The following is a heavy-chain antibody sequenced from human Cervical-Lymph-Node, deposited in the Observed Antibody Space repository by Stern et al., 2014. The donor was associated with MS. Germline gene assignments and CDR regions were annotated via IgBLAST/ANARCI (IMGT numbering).Heavy chain of an antibody. CDR3: ATPFSHSFRYGMHV. D-gene: IGHD2/OR15-2a*01. CDR1: GYTFNTYA. J-gene: IGHJ6*02. CDR2: INAGNGQT. Sequence: VQLVQSGAEVKKLGASVNVSCKASGYTFNTYAIHWVRQAPGQGLEWVGYINAGNGQTKYSQKFQGRVTITRDTSASTGYIELSSLRSEDSAVYYCATPFSHSFRYGMHVWGQGTTVTVFS. V-gene: IGHV1-3*01.